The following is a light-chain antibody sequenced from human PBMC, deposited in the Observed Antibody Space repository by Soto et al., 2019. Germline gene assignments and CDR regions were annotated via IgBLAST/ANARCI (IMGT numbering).Light chain of an antibody. V-gene: IGLV2-14*01. CDR1: SSDVGGYNY. CDR2: EVS. CDR3: SSYTSSNTVYL. Sequence: QSVLTQPASVSGSPGQSITISCAGTSSDVGGYNYVSWYQHHPGKAPKLMIYEVSDRPSGVSNRFSGSKSGNTASLTISGLQAEDEADYYCSSYTSSNTVYLVGTGTKVTVL. J-gene: IGLJ1*01.